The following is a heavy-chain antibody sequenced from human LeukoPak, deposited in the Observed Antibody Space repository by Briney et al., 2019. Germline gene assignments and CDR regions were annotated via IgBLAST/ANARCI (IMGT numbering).Heavy chain of an antibody. CDR2: ISYGGSNK. D-gene: IGHD5-24*01. CDR3: ARERGDGYNPLHY. CDR1: GFTFSSYA. Sequence: GRSLRLSCAASGFTFSSYAMHWVPQSPGKGLEWVAVISYGGSNKYHADSVKGRFTISRDNSKNTLYLQMNSLRAEDTAVYYCARERGDGYNPLHYWGQGTLVTVSS. J-gene: IGHJ4*02. V-gene: IGHV3-30*01.